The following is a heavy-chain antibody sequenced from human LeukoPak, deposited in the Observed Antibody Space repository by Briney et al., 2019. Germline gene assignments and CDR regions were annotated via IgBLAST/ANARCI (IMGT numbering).Heavy chain of an antibody. CDR1: GGSISSYY. CDR3: ARVQQSQIDYYFDY. D-gene: IGHD3-9*01. J-gene: IGHJ4*02. Sequence: SETLSLTCTVSGGSISSYYWSWIRQPPGKGLEWIGYIYYSGSTNYNPSLKSRVTISIDTSKNQFSLKLSSVTAADTAVYYCARVQQSQIDYYFDYWGQGALVTVSS. CDR2: IYYSGST. V-gene: IGHV4-59*01.